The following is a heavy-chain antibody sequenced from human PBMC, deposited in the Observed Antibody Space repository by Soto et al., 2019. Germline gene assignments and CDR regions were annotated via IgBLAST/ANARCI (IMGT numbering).Heavy chain of an antibody. CDR3: ARSGGSGYSYGYFDY. CDR1: GFTFSSYS. CDR2: ISSSSTNI. Sequence: GGSLRLSCAASGFTFSSYSMNWVRQAPGKGLEWVSSISSSSTNIYYADSLKGRFTISRDNAKKSLYLQMNSLRAEDTAVYYCARSGGSGYSYGYFDYWGQGTLVTVSS. D-gene: IGHD5-18*01. J-gene: IGHJ4*02. V-gene: IGHV3-21*01.